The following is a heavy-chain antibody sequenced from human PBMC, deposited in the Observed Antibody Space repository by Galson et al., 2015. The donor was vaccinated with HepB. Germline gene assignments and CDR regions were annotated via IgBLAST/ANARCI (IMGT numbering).Heavy chain of an antibody. J-gene: IGHJ3*02. CDR1: GGTFSSYA. V-gene: IGHV1-69*06. CDR3: AREDPLEDYGDYAPGAFDI. CDR2: IIPIFGTA. D-gene: IGHD4-17*01. Sequence: SVKVSCKASGGTFSSYAISWVRQAPGQGLEWMGGIIPIFGTANYAQKFQGRVTIAADKSTSTAYMELSSLRSEDTAVYYCAREDPLEDYGDYAPGAFDIWGQGTMVTVSS.